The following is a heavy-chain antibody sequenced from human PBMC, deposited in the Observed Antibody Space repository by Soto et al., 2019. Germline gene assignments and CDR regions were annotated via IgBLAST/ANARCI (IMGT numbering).Heavy chain of an antibody. CDR3: ARDLGYCRSGTCYREWFDP. CDR1: GYTFTTHG. CDR2: VSGDNGHT. J-gene: IGHJ5*02. Sequence: QVQLVQSGAEVKKPGASVKVSCKASGYTFTTHGISWVRQAPGQGLEWMGWVSGDNGHTNYAQSLQGRVTRTTDTSTNTAYMGRRSLRSDDTAVYYCARDLGYCRSGTCYREWFDPWGQGTLVTVSS. V-gene: IGHV1-18*01. D-gene: IGHD2-15*01.